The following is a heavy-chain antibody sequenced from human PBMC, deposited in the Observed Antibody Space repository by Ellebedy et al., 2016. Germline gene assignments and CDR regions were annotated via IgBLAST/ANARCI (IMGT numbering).Heavy chain of an antibody. D-gene: IGHD6-13*01. CDR3: ASQGYSSSWLPELFDY. CDR1: GGSFSGYY. V-gene: IGHV4-34*01. CDR2: INHSGST. J-gene: IGHJ4*02. Sequence: SETLSLTXAVYGGSFSGYYWSWIRQPPGKGLEWIGEINHSGSTNYNPSLKSRVTISVDTSKNQFSLKLSSVTAADTAVYYCASQGYSSSWLPELFDYWGQGTLVTVSS.